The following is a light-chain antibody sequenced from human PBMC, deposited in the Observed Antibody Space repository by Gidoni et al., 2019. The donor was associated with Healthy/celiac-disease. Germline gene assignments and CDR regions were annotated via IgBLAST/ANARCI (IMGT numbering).Light chain of an antibody. Sequence: DIQMTQSPSSLSASVGDRVTITCQASQDISNYLNWYQQKPGKAPKLLIYDASNLETGVPSRFSGSGSGTDFTFTISSLQPEDIATYYCQQYDNLPGTFAQGTKVEIK. J-gene: IGKJ1*01. CDR1: QDISNY. CDR2: DAS. CDR3: QQYDNLPGT. V-gene: IGKV1-33*01.